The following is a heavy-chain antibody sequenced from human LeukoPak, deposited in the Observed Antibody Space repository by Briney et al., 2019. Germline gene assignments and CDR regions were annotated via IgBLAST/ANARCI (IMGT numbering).Heavy chain of an antibody. D-gene: IGHD6-19*01. Sequence: PGGSLRLSCAASGFTFSSYSMNWVRQAPGKGLEWVSYISSSSSTIYYADSVKGRFTISRDNAKNSLYLQMNSLRAEDTAVYYCARANSEIAVAVYFDYWGQGTLVTVSS. V-gene: IGHV3-48*04. CDR1: GFTFSSYS. J-gene: IGHJ4*02. CDR3: ARANSEIAVAVYFDY. CDR2: ISSSSSTI.